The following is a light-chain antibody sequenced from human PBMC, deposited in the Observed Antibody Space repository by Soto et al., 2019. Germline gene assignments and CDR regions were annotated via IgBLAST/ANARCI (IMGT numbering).Light chain of an antibody. CDR1: QSVSSSY. Sequence: EIVLTQSPGTLSSSPGERATLSCRASQSVSSSYLAWYRQKPGQAPRLLIYAASSRATGIPDRFSGSGSGTDFTLTISSLEHEDFAVYYCQQYGSSSWTFGQGTKV. J-gene: IGKJ1*01. CDR3: QQYGSSSWT. CDR2: AAS. V-gene: IGKV3-20*01.